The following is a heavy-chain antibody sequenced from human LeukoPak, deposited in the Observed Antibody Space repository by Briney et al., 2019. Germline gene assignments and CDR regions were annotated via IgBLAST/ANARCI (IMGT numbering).Heavy chain of an antibody. D-gene: IGHD6-13*01. CDR2: ISSSSSYI. J-gene: IGHJ4*02. CDR3: ARVFSSSWYGGDFDY. CDR1: GFTFSSYS. V-gene: IGHV3-21*01. Sequence: GGSLRLSCAASGFTFSSYSMNWVRQAPGKGLEWVSSISSSSSYIYYADSVKGRFTISRDNAKNSLYLQMNSLRAEDTAVYYCARVFSSSWYGGDFDYWGQGTLVTVSS.